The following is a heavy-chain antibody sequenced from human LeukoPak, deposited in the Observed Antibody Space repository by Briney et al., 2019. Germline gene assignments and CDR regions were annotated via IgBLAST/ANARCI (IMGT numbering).Heavy chain of an antibody. V-gene: IGHV4-61*01. Sequence: PSETLSLTCTVSGGSISSGSYYWSWIRQPPGKGLEWIGEINHSGSTNYNPSLKSRVTISVDTSKNQFSLKLSSVTAADTAVYYCARAVYYMDVWGKGTTVTISS. CDR1: GGSISSGSYY. CDR3: ARAVYYMDV. J-gene: IGHJ6*03. CDR2: INHSGST.